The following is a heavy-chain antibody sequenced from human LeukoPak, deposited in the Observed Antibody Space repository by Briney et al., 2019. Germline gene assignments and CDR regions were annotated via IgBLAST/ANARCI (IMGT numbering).Heavy chain of an antibody. J-gene: IGHJ5*02. CDR2: INHSGST. D-gene: IGHD3-22*01. V-gene: IGHV4-34*01. CDR3: ARGLGYYYDSMSTWFDP. CDR1: GGSFSGYY. Sequence: SETLSLTCAVYGGSFSGYYWSWIRQPPGKGLEWIGEINHSGSTNYNPSPKSRVTISVDTSKNQFSLKLSSVTAADTAVYYCARGLGYYYDSMSTWFDPWGQGTLVTVSS.